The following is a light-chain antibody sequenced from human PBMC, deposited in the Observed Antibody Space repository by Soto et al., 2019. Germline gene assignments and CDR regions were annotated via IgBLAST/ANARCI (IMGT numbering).Light chain of an antibody. V-gene: IGKV1-39*01. CDR3: QQSYSTPFT. Sequence: DIQMTQSPSSLSASVGDRVTITCRASQNIRNYLNWYQQTPGKAPKLLIYAASSLQSGVPSRFSGSRSGTDFTLTINSLQPEDFATYYCQQSYSTPFTFGPGTKVDIK. CDR2: AAS. J-gene: IGKJ3*01. CDR1: QNIRNY.